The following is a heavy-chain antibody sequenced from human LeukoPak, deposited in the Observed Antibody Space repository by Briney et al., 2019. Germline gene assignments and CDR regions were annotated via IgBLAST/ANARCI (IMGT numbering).Heavy chain of an antibody. V-gene: IGHV3-74*01. D-gene: IGHD1-1*01. Sequence: PGGSLRLSCAASGFTFSSHWMHWVRQAPGKGLVWVSRINSDGSSTSYADSVKGRFTISRDNAKNTLYLQMNSLRAEDTAVYYCARDPPPYNWNYYFDYWGQGNLVAVSS. CDR2: INSDGSST. J-gene: IGHJ4*02. CDR3: ARDPPPYNWNYYFDY. CDR1: GFTFSSHW.